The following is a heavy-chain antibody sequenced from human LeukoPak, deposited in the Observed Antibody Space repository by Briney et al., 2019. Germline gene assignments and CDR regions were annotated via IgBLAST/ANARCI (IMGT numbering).Heavy chain of an antibody. CDR2: IRDSGDNT. D-gene: IGHD6-19*01. V-gene: IGHV3-23*01. Sequence: PGGSLRLSCSASGFTFSTYWMSWVRQAPGKGLEWVSVIRDSGDNTYYADAVKGRFTISRDNSKKTLHLQMNSLRAEDTAVYCCAKHGYNSGVYDAFDIWGQGTRVTVSS. CDR1: GFTFSTYW. CDR3: AKHGYNSGVYDAFDI. J-gene: IGHJ3*02.